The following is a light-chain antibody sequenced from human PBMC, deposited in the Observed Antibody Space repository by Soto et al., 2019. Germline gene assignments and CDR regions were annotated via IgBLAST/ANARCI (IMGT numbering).Light chain of an antibody. Sequence: QSVLTQPPSASASLGASVKLTCTLSSGHNSYAIAWHQQQPEKGPRYLMKLNSDGSHSKGDGIPDRFSGSSSGAVRYLTISRRQSEEEADYYCQTWSTDIRVFGGGTQLTVL. V-gene: IGLV4-69*01. CDR3: QTWSTDIRV. CDR1: SGHNSYA. CDR2: LNSDGSH. J-gene: IGLJ3*02.